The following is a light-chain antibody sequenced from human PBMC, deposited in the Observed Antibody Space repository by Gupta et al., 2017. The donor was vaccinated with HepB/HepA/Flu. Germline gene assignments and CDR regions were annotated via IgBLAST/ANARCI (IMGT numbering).Light chain of an antibody. CDR3: CSYAGSYTLV. J-gene: IGLJ3*02. CDR1: SSDVGGYNY. V-gene: IGLV2-11*01. CDR2: DVS. Sequence: QSALTQPRSVFGSPGQSVTISCTGTSSDVGGYNYVSWYQQHPGKAPKLMIYDVSKRPSGVPDRFSGSKSGNTASLTISGLQAEDEAYYCGCSYAGSYTLVFGGGTKLTVL.